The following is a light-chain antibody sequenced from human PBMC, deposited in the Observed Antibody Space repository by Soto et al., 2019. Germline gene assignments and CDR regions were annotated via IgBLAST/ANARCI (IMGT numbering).Light chain of an antibody. Sequence: EIVLTQSPGALSLSPGEGATLSCRASQRISNNWLAWYQQKPGQAPRLLIYGAFNRAAGIPNRFSGSGSGTDFTLTISGLEADDFAVYYCHQYGTTPSSFGQGTMVEVK. J-gene: IGKJ2*03. CDR3: HQYGTTPSS. V-gene: IGKV3-20*01. CDR1: QRISNNW. CDR2: GAF.